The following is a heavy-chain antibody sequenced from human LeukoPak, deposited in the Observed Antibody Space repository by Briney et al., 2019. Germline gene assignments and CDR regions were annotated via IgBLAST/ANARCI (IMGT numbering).Heavy chain of an antibody. CDR2: ISGSGGST. D-gene: IGHD3-10*01. Sequence: PGGSLRLSCAASGFTFSSYTMSWVRQAPGKGLEWVSAISGSGGSTYYADSVKGRFTISRDNSKNTLYLQMNSLRAEDTAVYYCAKEDIYYYGSGSYKAPDYWGQGTLVTVSS. V-gene: IGHV3-23*01. CDR3: AKEDIYYYGSGSYKAPDY. J-gene: IGHJ4*02. CDR1: GFTFSSYT.